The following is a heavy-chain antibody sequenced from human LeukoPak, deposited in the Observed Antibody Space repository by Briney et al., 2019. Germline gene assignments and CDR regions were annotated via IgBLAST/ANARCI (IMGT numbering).Heavy chain of an antibody. V-gene: IGHV3-30*02. D-gene: IGHD2-2*01. CDR2: IESNGNEK. J-gene: IGHJ4*02. Sequence: GGSLRLSCAVSGFTFNDYAMNWVRQAPGKGLEWVASIESNGNEKYSSDSLKVRFTISRDNSKNTLYLQMNTVRPEDTALFYCARGVTSWPQGPYHFDYWGQGILITVSS. CDR3: ARGVTSWPQGPYHFDY. CDR1: GFTFNDYA.